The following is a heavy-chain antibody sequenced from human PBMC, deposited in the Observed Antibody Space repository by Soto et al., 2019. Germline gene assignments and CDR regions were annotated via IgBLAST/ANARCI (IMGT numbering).Heavy chain of an antibody. D-gene: IGHD3-10*01. CDR3: ARFYGSGTNEIFDY. J-gene: IGHJ4*02. Sequence: QVQLQESGPGLVKPSETLSLTCTVSGGSVSSAYYYWSWVRQPPGKGLEWIGLIYYSGGTNHNPSLKSRVTMSIATSRNQFSLNLNSVTAADTAVYYCARFYGSGTNEIFDYWGQGALVTVSS. CDR2: IYYSGGT. CDR1: GGSVSSAYYY. V-gene: IGHV4-61*01.